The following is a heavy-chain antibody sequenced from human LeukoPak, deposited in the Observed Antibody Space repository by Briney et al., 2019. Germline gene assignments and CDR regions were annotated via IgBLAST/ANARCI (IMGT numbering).Heavy chain of an antibody. CDR3: ARRPAEGYFDY. J-gene: IGHJ4*02. CDR1: GGSISSYY. V-gene: IGHV4-59*01. D-gene: IGHD6-25*01. CDR2: IYYSGST. Sequence: SETLSLTRTGSGGSISSYYWSWIRQPPGKGLEGVGYIYYSGSTNYNPSLKSRVTISVDTSKNQFSLKLSSVTAADTAVYYCARRPAEGYFDYWGQGTLVTVSS.